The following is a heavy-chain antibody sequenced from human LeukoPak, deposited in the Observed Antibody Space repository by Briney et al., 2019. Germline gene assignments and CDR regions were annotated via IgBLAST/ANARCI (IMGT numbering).Heavy chain of an antibody. Sequence: GGSLRLSCAASGFTFSSYAMSWVRQAPGKGLEWVSAISGSGGSTYYADSVKGRFTISRDNSKNTLYLQMNSLRAEDTAVYYCARDPDSSIWPEYFHHWGQGTLVTVSS. D-gene: IGHD6-13*01. J-gene: IGHJ1*01. V-gene: IGHV3-23*01. CDR1: GFTFSSYA. CDR2: ISGSGGST. CDR3: ARDPDSSIWPEYFHH.